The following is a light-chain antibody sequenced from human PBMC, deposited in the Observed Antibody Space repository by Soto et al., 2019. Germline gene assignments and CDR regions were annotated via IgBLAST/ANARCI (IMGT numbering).Light chain of an antibody. CDR2: EVS. J-gene: IGLJ1*01. V-gene: IGLV2-23*02. CDR1: SSDVGGYNF. CDR3: CSHADGDTYV. Sequence: QSALTQPASVSGSPGQSITISCTGTSSDVGGYNFVSWYQQHPGRAPKLLIYEVSRRPSGVSNRFSGSKSGNTASLTISGLQAEDEAEYHCCSHADGDTYVFGNGTKVTVL.